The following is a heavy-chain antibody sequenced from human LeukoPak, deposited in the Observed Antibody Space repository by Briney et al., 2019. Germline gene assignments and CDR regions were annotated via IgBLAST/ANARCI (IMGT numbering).Heavy chain of an antibody. CDR1: GYSFTSYW. Sequence: GESLKISCKGSGYSFTSYWIGWVRQMPGKGLEWMGIIYPGDSDTRYSPSFQGQVTISADKSISTAYLQWSSLKASDTAMYYCARLPAAYGSSSWYEGYFDYWGQGTLVTVSS. CDR3: ARLPAAYGSSSWYEGYFDY. J-gene: IGHJ4*02. V-gene: IGHV5-51*01. D-gene: IGHD6-13*01. CDR2: IYPGDSDT.